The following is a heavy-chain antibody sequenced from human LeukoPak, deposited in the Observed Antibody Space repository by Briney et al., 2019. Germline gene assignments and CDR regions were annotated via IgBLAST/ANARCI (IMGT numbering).Heavy chain of an antibody. J-gene: IGHJ4*02. CDR3: AHSHSSSYDY. CDR2: IYWDDDK. V-gene: IGHV2-5*02. D-gene: IGHD6-13*01. Sequence: ESGPTLVKPTQTLTLTCTFSGFSLSTTGVGVGWIRQPPGKALEWLTIIYWDDDKRYSPSLKTRLTITKDTSKNQVDLTMTNMDPVDTATYYCAHSHSSSYDYWGQGTLVTVSS. CDR1: GFSLSTTGVG.